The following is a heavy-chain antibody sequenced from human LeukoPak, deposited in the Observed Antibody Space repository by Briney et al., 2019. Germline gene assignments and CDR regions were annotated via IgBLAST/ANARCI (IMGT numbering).Heavy chain of an antibody. CDR3: AKSEWFGELWWFDP. CDR1: GFTFSSYG. V-gene: IGHV3-30*18. Sequence: GGSLRLSCAASGFTFSSYGMHWVRQAPGKGLEWVAVISYDGSNKYYADSVKGRFAISRDNSKNTLYLQMNSLRAEDTAVYYCAKSEWFGELWWFDPWGQGTLVTVSS. D-gene: IGHD3-10*01. J-gene: IGHJ5*02. CDR2: ISYDGSNK.